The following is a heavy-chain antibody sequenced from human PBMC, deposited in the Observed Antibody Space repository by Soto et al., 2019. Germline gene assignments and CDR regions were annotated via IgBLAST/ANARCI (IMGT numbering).Heavy chain of an antibody. V-gene: IGHV2-26*01. CDR3: ARIVGLLWFGRLKKANWFDP. CDR2: IFSNDEK. CDR1: GFSLSNARMG. J-gene: IGHJ5*02. Sequence: QVTLKESGPVLVKPTETLTLTCTVSGFSLSNARMGVSWIRQPPGKALEWLAHIFSNDEKSYSTSLKSRLTISKDTSKSQVVLTMTNMDPVDTATYYCARIVGLLWFGRLKKANWFDPWGQGTLVTVSS. D-gene: IGHD3-10*01.